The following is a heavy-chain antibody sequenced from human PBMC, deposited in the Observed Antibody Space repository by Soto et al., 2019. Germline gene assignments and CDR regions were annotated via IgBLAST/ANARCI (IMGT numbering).Heavy chain of an antibody. D-gene: IGHD2-2*01. CDR1: GYTFTSYA. CDR3: ARGHYCSSTSCNSYYYGMDV. Sequence: ASVKVSCKASGYTFTSYAIHWVRQAPGQRLEWMGWINAGNGNTKYSQKFQGRVTITRDTSASTAYMELSSLRSEDTAVYYCARGHYCSSTSCNSYYYGMDVWGQGATVTVSS. CDR2: INAGNGNT. J-gene: IGHJ6*02. V-gene: IGHV1-3*01.